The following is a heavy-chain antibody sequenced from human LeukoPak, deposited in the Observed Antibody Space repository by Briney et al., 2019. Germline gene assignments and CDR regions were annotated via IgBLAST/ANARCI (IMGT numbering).Heavy chain of an antibody. CDR1: GFTFSSYA. V-gene: IGHV3-23*01. Sequence: GGSLRLSCAASGFTFSSYAMSWVRQAPGKGLEWVSVISGSGGTTYYADSVKGRFTISRDNSKNTLYLQMNSLRAEDTAVYYCAKDRKSIWYPTFDYWGQGTLVTVSS. D-gene: IGHD6-13*01. CDR2: ISGSGGTT. CDR3: AKDRKSIWYPTFDY. J-gene: IGHJ4*02.